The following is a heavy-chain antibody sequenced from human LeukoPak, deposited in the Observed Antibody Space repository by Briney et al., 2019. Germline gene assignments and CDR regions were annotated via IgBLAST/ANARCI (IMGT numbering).Heavy chain of an antibody. CDR3: ARGSSGSDYYYYGMDV. J-gene: IGHJ6*02. Sequence: SVKVPCKASGGTFSSYAISWVRQAPGQGLEWMGGIIPIFGTANYAQKFQGRVTITADESTSTAYMELSSLRSEDTAVYYCARGSSGSDYYYYGMDVWGQGTTVTVSS. V-gene: IGHV1-69*01. D-gene: IGHD3-10*01. CDR2: IIPIFGTA. CDR1: GGTFSSYA.